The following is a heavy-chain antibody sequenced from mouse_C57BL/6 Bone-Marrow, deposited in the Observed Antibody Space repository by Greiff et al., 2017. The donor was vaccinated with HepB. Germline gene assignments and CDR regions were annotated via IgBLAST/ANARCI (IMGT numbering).Heavy chain of an antibody. J-gene: IGHJ4*01. CDR3: ARRSFLLLPYYAMDY. Sequence: VQLQQSDAELVKPGASVKISCKVSGYTFTDHTIHWMKQRPEQGLEWIGYIYPRDGSTKYNEKFKGKATLTADKSSSTAYMQLNSLTSEDSAVYFCARRSFLLLPYYAMDYWGQGTSVTVSS. V-gene: IGHV1-78*01. CDR2: IYPRDGST. CDR1: GYTFTDHT. D-gene: IGHD1-1*01.